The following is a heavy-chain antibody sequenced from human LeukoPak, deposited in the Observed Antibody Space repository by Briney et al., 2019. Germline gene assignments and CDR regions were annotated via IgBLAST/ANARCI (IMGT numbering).Heavy chain of an antibody. CDR2: IYYSGST. Sequence: SETLSLTCTASGGAVSSGSYYWSWIRQPPGKGLEWIGYIYYSGSTNYNPSFKSRITISVDTSRNQFSLQLSSVTAADTAVYYCAREDSGSYHPFDYWGQGTLVTVSS. J-gene: IGHJ4*02. V-gene: IGHV4-61*01. CDR3: AREDSGSYHPFDY. CDR1: GGAVSSGSYY. D-gene: IGHD1-26*01.